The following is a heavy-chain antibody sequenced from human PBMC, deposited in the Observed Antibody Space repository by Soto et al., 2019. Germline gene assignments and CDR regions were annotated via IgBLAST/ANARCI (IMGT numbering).Heavy chain of an antibody. V-gene: IGHV3-23*01. J-gene: IGHJ3*02. CDR3: AKDRYSGIEGAFDI. CDR1: GFTFGDHA. Sequence: HPGGSLRLSCAASGFTFGDHAMSWVRQAPGKGLEWVSVISGSGGITYYEDSVKGRFTISRDNAKNTLYLQMNSLRAEDTAVYYCAKDRYSGIEGAFDIWGQGTMVTVSS. D-gene: IGHD1-26*01. CDR2: ISGSGGIT.